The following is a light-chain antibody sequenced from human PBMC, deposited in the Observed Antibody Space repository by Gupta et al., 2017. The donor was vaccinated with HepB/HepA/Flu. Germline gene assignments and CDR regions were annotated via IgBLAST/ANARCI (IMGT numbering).Light chain of an antibody. J-gene: IGKJ5*01. Sequence: DNQMTQSPSSLSASIGDRVIITCRASQSISTYLNWYQQESGKAPKLLIYAASNLQSGVPSRFSGSGSGTDFTLTIGSLQPEDFATYYCQQSYSTPITFGQGTRLQIK. CDR1: QSISTY. V-gene: IGKV1-39*01. CDR2: AAS. CDR3: QQSYSTPIT.